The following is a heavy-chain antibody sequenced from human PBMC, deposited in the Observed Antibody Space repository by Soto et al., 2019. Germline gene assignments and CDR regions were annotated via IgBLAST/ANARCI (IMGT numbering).Heavy chain of an antibody. CDR1: GFTFSSYS. J-gene: IGHJ3*02. D-gene: IGHD3-22*01. V-gene: IGHV3-21*01. Sequence: GGSLRLSCAASGFTFSSYSMNWVRQAPGKGLECVASISSSSSYIYYADSVKGRFTISRDNAKNSLYLQMNSLRAEDTAVYYCARETYYYDSSGYYLNAFDIWGQGTMVTVSS. CDR2: ISSSSSYI. CDR3: ARETYYYDSSGYYLNAFDI.